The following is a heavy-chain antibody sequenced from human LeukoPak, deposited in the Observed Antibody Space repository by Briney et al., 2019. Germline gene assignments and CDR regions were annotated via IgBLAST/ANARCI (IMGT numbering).Heavy chain of an antibody. Sequence: PSGTLSLTCAVSGGSISSSNWWSWVRQPPGKGLEWIGEIYHSGSTNYNPSLKSRVTISVDTSKNQFSLKLSSVTAADTAVYYCARGRAVGSGSYYWGQGTLVTVSS. CDR3: ARGRAVGSGSYY. D-gene: IGHD3-10*01. J-gene: IGHJ4*02. CDR2: IYHSGST. V-gene: IGHV4-4*02. CDR1: GGSISSSNW.